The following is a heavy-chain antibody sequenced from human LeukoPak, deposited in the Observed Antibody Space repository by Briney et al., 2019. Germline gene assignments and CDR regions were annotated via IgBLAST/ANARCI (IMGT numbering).Heavy chain of an antibody. CDR1: GFTFSSHG. Sequence: GRSLRLSCAASGFTFSSHGMHWVRQAPGKGLEWVAVIWYDGSNKYYTDSVEGRFTISRDNSKNTLYLQMNSLGAEDTAVYYCARWGPDKTPDYWGQGTLVTVSS. J-gene: IGHJ4*02. CDR3: ARWGPDKTPDY. D-gene: IGHD3-16*01. V-gene: IGHV3-33*01. CDR2: IWYDGSNK.